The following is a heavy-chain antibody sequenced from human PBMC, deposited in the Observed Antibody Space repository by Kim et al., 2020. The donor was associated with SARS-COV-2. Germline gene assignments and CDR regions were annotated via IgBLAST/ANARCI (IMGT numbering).Heavy chain of an antibody. J-gene: IGHJ6*02. CDR1: GGTFSSYA. Sequence: SVKVSCKASGGTFSSYAISWVRQAPGQGLEWMGGIIPIFGTANYAQKFQGRVTITADESTSTAYMELSSLRSEDTAVYYCARGELLAGYCTNGVCSRGMDVWGQGTTVTVSS. V-gene: IGHV1-69*13. CDR3: ARGELLAGYCTNGVCSRGMDV. D-gene: IGHD2-8*01. CDR2: IIPIFGTA.